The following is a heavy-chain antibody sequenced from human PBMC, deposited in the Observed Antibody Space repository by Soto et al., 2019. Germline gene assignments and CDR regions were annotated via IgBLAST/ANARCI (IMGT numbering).Heavy chain of an antibody. CDR2: ITSSSSYI. CDR3: ASEQWAGGMDV. V-gene: IGHV3-21*01. CDR1: GFTFSSYS. D-gene: IGHD6-19*01. J-gene: IGHJ6*02. Sequence: EVQLVESGGGLAKPGGSLRLSCAASGFTFSSYSMNWVRQAPGKGLEWVSSITSSSSYIYYADSVKGRFTISRDNAKNSLYLQMNSLRAEDTAVYYCASEQWAGGMDVWGQGTTVTVSS.